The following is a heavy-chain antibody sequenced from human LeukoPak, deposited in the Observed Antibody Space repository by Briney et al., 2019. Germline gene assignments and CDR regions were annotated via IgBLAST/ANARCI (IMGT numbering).Heavy chain of an antibody. CDR3: ATPYCSSLSCLDVFNM. Sequence: SETLSLTCSVSGVSVSDGRYYWTWIRQHPGKGLEWIGYKYYSGSAKYNPSLKSRLTISIDTSKNQISLQLSSVTAADTATYYCATPYCSSLSCLDVFNMWGQGTRVTVSS. CDR1: GVSVSDGRYY. CDR2: KYYSGSA. V-gene: IGHV4-31*03. D-gene: IGHD2-2*01. J-gene: IGHJ3*02.